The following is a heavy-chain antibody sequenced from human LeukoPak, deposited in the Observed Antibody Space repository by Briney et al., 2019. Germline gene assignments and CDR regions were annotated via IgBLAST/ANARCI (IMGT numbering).Heavy chain of an antibody. CDR2: IHPGDSDT. J-gene: IGHJ3*02. D-gene: IGHD1-26*01. Sequence: GESLKISCKGSGYSFSGNWIGWVRQMPGKGLEWMGIIHPGDSDTRYSPSFQGQVTISADKSISTAYLQWNSLKASDTAMYYCARHARILGAALDAFDIWGQGTMVTVSS. CDR3: ARHARILGAALDAFDI. CDR1: GYSFSGNW. V-gene: IGHV5-51*01.